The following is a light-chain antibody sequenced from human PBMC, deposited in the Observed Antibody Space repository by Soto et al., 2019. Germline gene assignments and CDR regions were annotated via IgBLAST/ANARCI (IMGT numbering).Light chain of an antibody. J-gene: IGKJ1*01. Sequence: DIQMTQSPSTLSASVGDRVTITCRASQSISSWLAWYQQKPGKAPKLLIYDASSLESGVPSRFSGSGSGTEFTLTISSLQSEDFAVYYCQQYNNWPPVTFGQGTKVDIK. V-gene: IGKV1-5*01. CDR3: QQYNNWPPVT. CDR2: DAS. CDR1: QSISSW.